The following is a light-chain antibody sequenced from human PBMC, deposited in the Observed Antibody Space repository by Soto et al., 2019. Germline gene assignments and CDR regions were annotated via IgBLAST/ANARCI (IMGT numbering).Light chain of an antibody. CDR1: QSVSSQ. Sequence: EIVLTQSPATLSLSPGERATLSCRASQSVSSQFAWYQQKPGQAPRLLIYDASNRATGIPARSSGSGSGTDFTLTISSLEPEDFAIYYCQQRSSWPLLTFGGGTTVEIK. CDR2: DAS. J-gene: IGKJ4*01. V-gene: IGKV3-11*01. CDR3: QQRSSWPLLT.